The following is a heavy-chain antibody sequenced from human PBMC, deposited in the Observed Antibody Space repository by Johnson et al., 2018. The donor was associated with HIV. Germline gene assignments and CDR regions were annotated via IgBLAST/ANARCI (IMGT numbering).Heavy chain of an antibody. CDR1: GFIFSRSW. CDR3: ARVGYQLHDAFDL. J-gene: IGHJ3*01. Sequence: VQPVVSGGGVVQPGGSLRLSCAAYGFIFSRSWMHWVRQPPGTGPVLAPRSTTHASSTSSAAPVKVRFTISRDKAKHTLHLQMNSLRAEDTAVYYCARVGYQLHDAFDLWGQGTMVTVSS. V-gene: IGHV3-74*01. CDR2: STTHASST. D-gene: IGHD2-2*01.